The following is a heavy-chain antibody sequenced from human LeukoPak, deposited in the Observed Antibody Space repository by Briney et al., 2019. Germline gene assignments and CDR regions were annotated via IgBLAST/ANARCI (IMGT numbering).Heavy chain of an antibody. D-gene: IGHD6-19*01. J-gene: IGHJ6*02. CDR1: GGTFSSYA. CDR3: ARAGSYSSGGTYYYYYGMDV. CDR2: IIPIFGTA. Sequence: ASVKVSCKASGGTFSSYAISWVRQAPGQGLEWMGGIIPIFGTANYAQKFQGRVTITADESTSTAYMELRSLRSDDTAVYYCARAGSYSSGGTYYYYYGMDVWGQGTTVTVSS. V-gene: IGHV1-69*13.